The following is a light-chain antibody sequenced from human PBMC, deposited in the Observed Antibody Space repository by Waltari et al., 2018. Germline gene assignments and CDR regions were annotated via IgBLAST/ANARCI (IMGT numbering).Light chain of an antibody. CDR1: QSVSTN. CDR2: AAS. CDR3: QEYNNWYT. J-gene: IGKJ2*01. V-gene: IGKV3-15*01. Sequence: EIVMTQSPATLSVFPGERATLSCRASQSVSTNLAWYQQKPGQAPRLLIYAASTRAIGIPARFSGGGSGTEFTLTISSLQSEDFAVYYCQEYNNWYTFGQGTKLEIK.